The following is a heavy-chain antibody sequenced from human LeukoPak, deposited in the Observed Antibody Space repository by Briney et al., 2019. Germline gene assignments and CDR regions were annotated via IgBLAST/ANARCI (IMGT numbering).Heavy chain of an antibody. CDR3: VKGFHFDW. CDR1: GFEFSIHD. V-gene: IGHV3-23*01. CDR2: ISGRGTDT. Sequence: PGGSLRLSCVVSGFEFSIHDMSWGRQAPGKGPEWVSSISGRGTDTYYRDSVKGRFTTSRDTSKNTLYMQMNNLRVEDTALYYCVKGFHFDWWGQGTLVTVSS. J-gene: IGHJ4*02.